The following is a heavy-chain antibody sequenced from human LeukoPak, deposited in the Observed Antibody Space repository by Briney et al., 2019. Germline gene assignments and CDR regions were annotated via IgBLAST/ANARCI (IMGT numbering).Heavy chain of an antibody. Sequence: SETLSLTCTVSGGSISSYYWSWIRQPPGKGLEWIGYIYYSGGTNYNPSLKSRVTISVDTSKNQFSLKLSSVTAADTAVYYCARDRSPYYDILTGYSYYYYYMDVWGKGTTVTVSS. D-gene: IGHD3-9*01. CDR3: ARDRSPYYDILTGYSYYYYYMDV. J-gene: IGHJ6*03. CDR2: IYYSGGT. CDR1: GGSISSYY. V-gene: IGHV4-59*01.